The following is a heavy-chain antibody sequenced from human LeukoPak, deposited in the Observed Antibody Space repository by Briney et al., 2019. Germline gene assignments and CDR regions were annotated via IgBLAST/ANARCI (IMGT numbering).Heavy chain of an antibody. Sequence: SETLSLTCAVYGGSFSGYYWSWIRQPPGKGLEWIGEINHSGSTNYNPSLKSRVTISVDTSKNQFSLKLSSVTAADTAVYYCARRRLRFLEWYGAFDIWGQGTMVTVSS. CDR3: ARRRLRFLEWYGAFDI. J-gene: IGHJ3*02. V-gene: IGHV4-34*01. D-gene: IGHD3-3*01. CDR2: INHSGST. CDR1: GGSFSGYY.